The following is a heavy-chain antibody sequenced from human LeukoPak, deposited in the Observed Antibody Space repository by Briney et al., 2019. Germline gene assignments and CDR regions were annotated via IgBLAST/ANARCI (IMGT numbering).Heavy chain of an antibody. CDR1: GFTFSDYY. Sequence: GGSLRLSCAASGFTFSDYYMSWLRQAPGKGLEWVSYISSSGSTIYYADSVKGRFTIPRDNSKNTLYLQMNSLRAEDTAVYYCAKDPDCTSGICYTFFDYWGQGTLVTVSS. CDR2: ISSSGSTI. D-gene: IGHD2-8*01. V-gene: IGHV3-11*01. CDR3: AKDPDCTSGICYTFFDY. J-gene: IGHJ4*02.